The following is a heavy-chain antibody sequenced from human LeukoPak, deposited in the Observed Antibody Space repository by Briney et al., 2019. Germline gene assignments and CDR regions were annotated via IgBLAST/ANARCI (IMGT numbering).Heavy chain of an antibody. J-gene: IGHJ4*02. CDR2: INTGGGT. Sequence: GGSLRLSCAASGFTFNNYAMTWVRQAPGKRLEWVSTINTGGGTYYADSVKGRFTMSRDSSRNTLSLQMNTLRAEDTAVYFCARDMHEYYFDYWGQGTLVTVSS. D-gene: IGHD2-2*01. CDR1: GFTFNNYA. V-gene: IGHV3-23*01. CDR3: ARDMHEYYFDY.